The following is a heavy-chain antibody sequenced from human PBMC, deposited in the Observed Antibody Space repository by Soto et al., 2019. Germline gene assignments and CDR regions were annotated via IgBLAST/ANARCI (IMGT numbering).Heavy chain of an antibody. CDR3: ARDPGYSSGWYYFDY. D-gene: IGHD6-19*01. J-gene: IGHJ4*02. Sequence: GASVKVSCKASGYTFTSYAMHWVRQAPGQRLEWMGWINAGNGNTKYSQKFQGRVTITRDTSASTAYMELNSLRSEDTAVYYCARDPGYSSGWYYFDYWGQGTLVTVSS. CDR2: INAGNGNT. CDR1: GYTFTSYA. V-gene: IGHV1-3*01.